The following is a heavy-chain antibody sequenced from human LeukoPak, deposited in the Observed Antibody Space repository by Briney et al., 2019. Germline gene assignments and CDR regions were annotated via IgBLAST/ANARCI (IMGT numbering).Heavy chain of an antibody. J-gene: IGHJ4*02. V-gene: IGHV5-51*01. D-gene: IGHD1-26*01. CDR2: IYPGDSDT. CDR1: GYSFTTYW. CDR3: ARLSIVGATLNFFDY. Sequence: GESLXISCKGSGYSFTTYWIVWVRQMPGKGLEWMGIIYPGDSDTRYSPSFQGQVTISADKSINTAYLQWSSLKASDSAIYYCARLSIVGATLNFFDYWGQGTLVTVSS.